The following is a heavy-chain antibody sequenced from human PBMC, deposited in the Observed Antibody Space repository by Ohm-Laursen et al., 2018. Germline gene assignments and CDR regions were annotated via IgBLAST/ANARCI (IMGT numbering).Heavy chain of an antibody. V-gene: IGHV3-48*01. Sequence: SLRLSCAASGFTFSSYSMNWVRQAPGKGLEWISYISSGSSTVYYADSVKGRFTISRDNAENSPYLQMNSLRAEDTAVYYCARAPYSSPYNWFDPWGQGTLVTVSS. CDR3: ARAPYSSPYNWFDP. D-gene: IGHD6-6*01. CDR1: GFTFSSYS. CDR2: ISSGSSTV. J-gene: IGHJ5*02.